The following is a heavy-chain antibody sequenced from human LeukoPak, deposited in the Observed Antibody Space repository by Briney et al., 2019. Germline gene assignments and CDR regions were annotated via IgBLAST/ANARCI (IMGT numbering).Heavy chain of an antibody. V-gene: IGHV3-33*01. D-gene: IGHD4-17*01. CDR3: ARDAYYGDYVEGFVY. Sequence: GGSLRLSCAASGFTFSSYGMHWVRQAPGKGLEWVAVIWYDGSNKYYADSVKGRFTISRDNSKNTLYLQMNSLRAEDTAVYYCARDAYYGDYVEGFVYWGQGTLVTVSS. CDR2: IWYDGSNK. J-gene: IGHJ4*02. CDR1: GFTFSSYG.